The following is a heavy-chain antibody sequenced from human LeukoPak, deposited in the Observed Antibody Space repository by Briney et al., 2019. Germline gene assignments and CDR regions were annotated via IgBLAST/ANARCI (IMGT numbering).Heavy chain of an antibody. J-gene: IGHJ4*02. CDR1: GFTFSSYA. CDR2: ISYDGSNK. CDR3: AKDMGYSSSWRLDY. D-gene: IGHD6-13*01. V-gene: IGHV3-30*04. Sequence: PGRSLRLSCAASGFTFSSYAMHWVRQAPGKGLEWVAVISYDGSNKYYADSVKGRFTISRDNAKKSLYLQMNSLRAEDTAFYYCAKDMGYSSSWRLDYWGQGTLVTVSS.